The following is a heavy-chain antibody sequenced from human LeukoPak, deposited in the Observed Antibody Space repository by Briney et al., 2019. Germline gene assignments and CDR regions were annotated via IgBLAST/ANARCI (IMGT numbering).Heavy chain of an antibody. Sequence: GGSLRLSCAASGFTVGSHAMTWVRQAPGKGLEWVSGITYSGDNTYYAGSVKGRFTISRDNSRNTLFLQMDSLRAEDTAVYYCAKDKLPSAMFSYVYWGQGTLVTVSS. CDR3: AKDKLPSAMFSYVY. D-gene: IGHD2-2*01. CDR1: GFTVGSHA. V-gene: IGHV3-23*01. CDR2: ITYSGDNT. J-gene: IGHJ4*02.